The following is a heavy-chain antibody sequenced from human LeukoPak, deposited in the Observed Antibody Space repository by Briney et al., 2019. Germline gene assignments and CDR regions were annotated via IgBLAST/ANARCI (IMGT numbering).Heavy chain of an antibody. Sequence: ASVKVSCKASGYTFTGYYMHWVRQAPGQGLEWMGWMNPNSGNTGYAQKFQGRVTLTRNTSTSTAYMELSSLRSDDTAVYYCARDALYSSSWYEVVRATPSFDYWGQGTLVTVSS. D-gene: IGHD6-13*01. V-gene: IGHV1-8*03. CDR1: GYTFTGYY. CDR2: MNPNSGNT. J-gene: IGHJ4*02. CDR3: ARDALYSSSWYEVVRATPSFDY.